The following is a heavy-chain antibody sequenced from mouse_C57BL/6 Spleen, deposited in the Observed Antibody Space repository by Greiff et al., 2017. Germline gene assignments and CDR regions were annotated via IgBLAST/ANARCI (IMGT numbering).Heavy chain of an antibody. V-gene: IGHV1-36*01. CDR1: GFTFTDYY. CDR2: VYPYNGGT. Sequence: EVKLQESGPVLVKPGPSVKISCKASGFTFTDYYMHWVQQSHGKSLEWIGLVYPYNGGTSYNQKFKGKATLTVDTSSSTAYMELNSLTSEDSAVYYCARSYYGSSWYFDVGGTGTTVTVSS. D-gene: IGHD1-1*01. CDR3: ARSYYGSSWYFDV. J-gene: IGHJ1*03.